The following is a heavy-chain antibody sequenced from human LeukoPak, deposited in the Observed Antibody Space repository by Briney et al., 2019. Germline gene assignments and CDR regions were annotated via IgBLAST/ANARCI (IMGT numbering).Heavy chain of an antibody. D-gene: IGHD1-26*01. CDR1: GFTFGDYA. V-gene: IGHV3-74*01. CDR3: VRVRGGSGRSYAADAFDI. CDR2: IYNDGSST. Sequence: GGSLRLSCTASGFTFGDYAMSWVRQAPGKGLVWVSRIYNDGSSTTYADSVKGRFTISRDNAKSTLYLQMNSLRAEDTAVYYCVRVRGGSGRSYAADAFDIWGQGTMVTVSS. J-gene: IGHJ3*02.